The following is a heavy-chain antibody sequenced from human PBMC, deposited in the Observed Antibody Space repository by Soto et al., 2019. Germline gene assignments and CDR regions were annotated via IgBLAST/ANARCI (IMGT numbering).Heavy chain of an antibody. J-gene: IGHJ2*01. V-gene: IGHV1-69*15. Sequence: QVQLVQSGAEVKKPESSVKVSCKASGGTFSSLAISWVRQAPGQGLEWMGTIILIFGKTNYAQKFQAKVTITADEPSSTAYMEVSSLRSADTAVYYCAGGGATTTVAWDYEFGGRGTLVTVSS. CDR2: IILIFGKT. D-gene: IGHD4-17*01. CDR3: AGGGATTTVAWDYEF. CDR1: GGTFSSLA.